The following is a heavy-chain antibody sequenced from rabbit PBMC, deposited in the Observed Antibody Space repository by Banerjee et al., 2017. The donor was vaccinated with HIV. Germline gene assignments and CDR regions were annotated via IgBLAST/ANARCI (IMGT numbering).Heavy chain of an antibody. Sequence: QSLEESGGDLVKPGASLTLTCTASGFSFSSSYWICWVRQAPGKGLEWIACIDGGSSGSTYYASWAKGRFTISKTSSTTVTLQMTSLTAADTATYFCAIDWADSGYYNPYYFDLWGQGTLVTVS. J-gene: IGHJ4*01. V-gene: IGHV1S40*01. D-gene: IGHD1-1*01. CDR3: AIDWADSGYYNPYYFDL. CDR1: GFSFSSSYW. CDR2: IDGGSSGST.